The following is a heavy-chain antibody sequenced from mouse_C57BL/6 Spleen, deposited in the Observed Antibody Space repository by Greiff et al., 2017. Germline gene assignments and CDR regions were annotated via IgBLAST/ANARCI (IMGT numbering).Heavy chain of an antibody. V-gene: IGHV5-17*01. CDR1: GFTFSDYG. D-gene: IGHD4-1*01. Sequence: EVKLMESGGGLVKPGGSLKLSCAASGFTFSDYGMHWVRQAPEQGLEWVAYISSGSSTIYYADTVPGRFTISRDTAKNTLFLQMTRLRAEYTSMYYCARQSNYYFDYWGQGTTLNVSS. CDR2: ISSGSSTI. CDR3: ARQSNYYFDY. J-gene: IGHJ2*01.